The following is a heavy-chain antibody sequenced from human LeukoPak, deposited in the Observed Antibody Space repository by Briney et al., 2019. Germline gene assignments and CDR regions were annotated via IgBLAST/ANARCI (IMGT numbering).Heavy chain of an antibody. J-gene: IGHJ4*02. Sequence: GSLRLSCAASGFTFSNYAMSWVRQAPGKGLEWVSAISGGGGPTYYADSVKGRFTISRDNSKNTLYLLMNSLRAEDAAVYFCAKNSGYSRQYFFDYWGQGTLVTVSS. V-gene: IGHV3-23*01. CDR2: ISGGGGPT. CDR1: GFTFSNYA. CDR3: AKNSGYSRQYFFDY. D-gene: IGHD6-25*01.